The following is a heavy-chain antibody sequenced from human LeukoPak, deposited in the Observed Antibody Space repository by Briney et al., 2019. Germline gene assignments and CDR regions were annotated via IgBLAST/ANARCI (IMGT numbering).Heavy chain of an antibody. CDR2: ISGRRGDT. CDR1: GFTFSSHA. D-gene: IGHD3-22*01. V-gene: IGHV3-23*01. Sequence: GGSLRLSCAASGFTFSSHAMSWVRQAPGKGLEWVSAISGRRGDTYYPDSVKGRFTISRDNSKNTLYLQMNSLRAEDTAVYYCARERDSSGYFDSWGQGTLVTVSS. J-gene: IGHJ4*02. CDR3: ARERDSSGYFDS.